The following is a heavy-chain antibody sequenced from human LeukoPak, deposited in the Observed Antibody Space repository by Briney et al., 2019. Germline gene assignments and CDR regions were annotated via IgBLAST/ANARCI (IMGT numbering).Heavy chain of an antibody. V-gene: IGHV4-59*08. J-gene: IGHJ6*03. Sequence: SETLSLTCTVSGGSITSYYWSWIRQPPGKGLEWIGYIYYSGSPKYNPSLKSRVTISVDTSKNQFSLKLSSVTAADTAVYYCARLVSSEWQLVFYYYYYMDVWGKGTTVTVSS. CDR1: GGSITSYY. D-gene: IGHD6-13*01. CDR2: IYYSGSP. CDR3: ARLVSSEWQLVFYYYYYMDV.